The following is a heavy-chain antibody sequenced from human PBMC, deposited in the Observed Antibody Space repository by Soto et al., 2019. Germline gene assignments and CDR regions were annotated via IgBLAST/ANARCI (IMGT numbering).Heavy chain of an antibody. Sequence: ASVKVSCKASGYTFTSYCISWVRQAPGQGLEWMGWISAYNGNTNYAQKLQGRVTMTTDTSTSTAYMELRSLRSDDTAVYYCARGGYCSSTSCYTGHLDYWGQGTLVTVSS. CDR3: ARGGYCSSTSCYTGHLDY. CDR1: GYTFTSYC. D-gene: IGHD2-2*02. CDR2: ISAYNGNT. V-gene: IGHV1-18*01. J-gene: IGHJ4*02.